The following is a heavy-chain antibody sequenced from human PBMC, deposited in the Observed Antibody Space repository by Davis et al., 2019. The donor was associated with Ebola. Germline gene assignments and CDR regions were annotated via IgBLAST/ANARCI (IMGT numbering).Heavy chain of an antibody. V-gene: IGHV1-18*04. CDR3: ASGTTVTTGFDN. J-gene: IGHJ4*02. CDR2: INPHNGNT. CDR1: GYTFTSYG. Sequence: AASVKVSCKASGYTFTSYGISWVRQAPGQGLEWMGWINPHNGNTNYAQNVQGRVIMTSDTATTTAYMEVGSLRSDDTAVYYCASGTTVTTGFDNWGQGTLVTVSS. D-gene: IGHD4-17*01.